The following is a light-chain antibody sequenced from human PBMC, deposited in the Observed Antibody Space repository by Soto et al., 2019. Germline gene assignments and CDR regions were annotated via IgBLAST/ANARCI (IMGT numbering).Light chain of an antibody. CDR1: RGRSGYA. V-gene: IGLV4-69*01. CDR3: QTWGLGGRF. Sequence: QSVLTQSPSASASLGTSLRLTCTLSRGRSGYAIAWHQHQPEKGPRFLMKLNSDGRHIKGDGIPDRFSGSSSGAERYLTISSFQYEAECDYACQTWGLGGRFFGAGTKLTVL. CDR2: LNSDGRH. J-gene: IGLJ1*01.